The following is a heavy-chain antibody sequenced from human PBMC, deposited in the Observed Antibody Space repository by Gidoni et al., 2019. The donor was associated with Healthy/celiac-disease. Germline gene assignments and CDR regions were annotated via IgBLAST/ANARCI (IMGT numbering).Heavy chain of an antibody. J-gene: IGHJ4*02. Sequence: QLQLQESGPGLVKPSETLSLTCTVSGGSISRSSYYWGWIRQPPGKGLEWIGSIYYSGSTYYNPSLKSRVTISVDTSKNQFSLKLSSVTAADTAVYYCARLSLRGYSYGDLDYWGQGTLVTVSS. CDR2: IYYSGST. V-gene: IGHV4-39*01. CDR3: ARLSLRGYSYGDLDY. D-gene: IGHD5-18*01. CDR1: GGSISRSSYY.